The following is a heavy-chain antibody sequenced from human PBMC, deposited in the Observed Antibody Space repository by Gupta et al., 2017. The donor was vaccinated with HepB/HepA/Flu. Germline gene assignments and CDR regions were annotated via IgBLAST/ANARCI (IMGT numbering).Heavy chain of an antibody. J-gene: IGHJ4*02. V-gene: IGHV2-5*02. Sequence: QVTLKESGPTLVKPTQTLTLTCTFSGFSLSTSGVAVGWIRQPPGKALEWLALISCDDDKRYSPSLKNRLTITKDTSKNQVVLTMTNMDPVDTATYYCAHRLTAMAYDYWGQGTLVTGSS. CDR1: GFSLSTSGVA. D-gene: IGHD5-18*01. CDR2: ISCDDDK. CDR3: AHRLTAMAYDY.